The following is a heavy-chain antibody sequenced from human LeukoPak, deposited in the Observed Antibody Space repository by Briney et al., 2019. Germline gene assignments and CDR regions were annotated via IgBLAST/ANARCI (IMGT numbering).Heavy chain of an antibody. CDR1: GYTFTSYY. CDR2: IIPIFGTA. CDR3: ARGWRFGELLFTRRDYYYYMDV. V-gene: IGHV1-69*13. D-gene: IGHD3-10*01. J-gene: IGHJ6*03. Sequence: WASVKVSCKASGYTFTSYYMHWVRQAPGQGLEWMGGIIPIFGTANYAQKFQGRVTITADESTSTAYMELSSLRSEDTAVYYCARGWRFGELLFTRRDYYYYMDVWGKGTTVTISS.